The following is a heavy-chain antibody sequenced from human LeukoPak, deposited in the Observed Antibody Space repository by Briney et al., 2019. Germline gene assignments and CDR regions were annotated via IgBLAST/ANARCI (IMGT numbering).Heavy chain of an antibody. V-gene: IGHV1-69*01. Sequence: SVKVSCKASGGTFSSYAISWVRQAPGQGLEWMGGIFPIFVTANYAQTLQGRDTITPDESTSTAYMELSSLRSEDTAVYYCASARYSSGWSPNFDYWGQGTLVTVSS. CDR2: IFPIFVTA. D-gene: IGHD6-19*01. CDR3: ASARYSSGWSPNFDY. CDR1: GGTFSSYA. J-gene: IGHJ4*02.